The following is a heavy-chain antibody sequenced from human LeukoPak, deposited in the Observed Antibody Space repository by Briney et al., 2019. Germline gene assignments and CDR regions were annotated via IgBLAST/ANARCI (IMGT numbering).Heavy chain of an antibody. CDR3: ARDPDPYCSGGSCYAGEDAFDI. Sequence: GASVKVSCKASGGTFSSYAISWVRQAPGQGLEWIGGIIPIFGTANYAHKFQGRVTITTDESTSSAYMELSSLRSEDTAVYYCARDPDPYCSGGSCYAGEDAFDIWGQGTMVTVSS. CDR2: IIPIFGTA. V-gene: IGHV1-69*05. CDR1: GGTFSSYA. D-gene: IGHD2-15*01. J-gene: IGHJ3*02.